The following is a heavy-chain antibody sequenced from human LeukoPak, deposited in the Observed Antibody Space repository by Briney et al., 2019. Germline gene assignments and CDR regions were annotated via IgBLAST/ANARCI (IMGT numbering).Heavy chain of an antibody. V-gene: IGHV4-59*01. CDR1: GGSISSYY. CDR2: IYYSGST. D-gene: IGHD3-10*01. Sequence: SETLSLTCTVSGGSISSYYWSWIRQPPGKGLEWIGYIYYSGSTNYNPSLKSRVTISVDTSKNHFSLKLSSVTAADTAVYYCARVAHHYGSGSYYYYYYGMDVWGQGTTVTVSS. J-gene: IGHJ6*02. CDR3: ARVAHHYGSGSYYYYYYGMDV.